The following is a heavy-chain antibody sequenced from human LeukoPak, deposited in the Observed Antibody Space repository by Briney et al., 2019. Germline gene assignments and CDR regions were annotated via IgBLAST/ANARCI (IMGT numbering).Heavy chain of an antibody. CDR1: GGSISSGSYY. V-gene: IGHV4-61*02. Sequence: PSETLSLTCTASGGSISSGSYYWSWIRQPAGKGLEWIGRIYTSGSTNYNPSLKSRVTISVDTSKNQFSLKLSSVTAADTAVYYCARAGGYCSSTSCYGFRFDPWGQGTLVTVSS. J-gene: IGHJ5*02. D-gene: IGHD2-2*01. CDR3: ARAGGYCSSTSCYGFRFDP. CDR2: IYTSGST.